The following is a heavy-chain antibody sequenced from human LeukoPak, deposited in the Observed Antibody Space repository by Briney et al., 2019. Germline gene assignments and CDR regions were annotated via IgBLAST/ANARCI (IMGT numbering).Heavy chain of an antibody. V-gene: IGHV4-39*01. CDR2: LYYSGST. D-gene: IGHD6-13*01. J-gene: IGHJ5*02. CDR3: ASDRSSWNPGAPS. Sequence: WVRQPPGKGLEWIGNLYYSGSTYYYPSFKSRVTISVDTSKNQFSLKLSSVTAADTAVYYCASDRSSWNPGAPSWGQGALVTVSS.